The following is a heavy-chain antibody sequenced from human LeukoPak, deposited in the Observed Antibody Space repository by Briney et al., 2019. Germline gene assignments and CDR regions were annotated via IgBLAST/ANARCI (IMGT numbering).Heavy chain of an antibody. J-gene: IGHJ5*02. V-gene: IGHV5-51*01. CDR1: GYSFTSYW. D-gene: IGHD3-10*01. CDR2: IYPGDSDT. CDR3: ARHGSGSYYINKWFDP. Sequence: GESLKISCKGSGYSFTSYWIGWVRQMPGKSLEWMGIIYPGDSDTRYSPSFQGQVTISADKSSSTAYLRWSSLKASDTAMYYCARHGSGSYYINKWFDPWGQGTLVTVSS.